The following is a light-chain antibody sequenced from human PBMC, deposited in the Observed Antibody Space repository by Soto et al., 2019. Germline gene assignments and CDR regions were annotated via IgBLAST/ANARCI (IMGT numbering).Light chain of an antibody. CDR2: GAS. Sequence: EIVVTQSPALLSVSPGERVTLSCRASQSVISSIAWYQQKLGQAPRLLIYGASTRATGIPARFSGSGSGTDFFLTISSLQSEDFAKYYCQHYNNWLGTFGGGTKVEIK. CDR3: QHYNNWLGT. CDR1: QSVISS. V-gene: IGKV3-15*01. J-gene: IGKJ4*01.